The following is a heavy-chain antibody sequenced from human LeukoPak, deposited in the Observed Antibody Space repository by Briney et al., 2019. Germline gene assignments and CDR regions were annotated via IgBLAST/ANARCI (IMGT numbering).Heavy chain of an antibody. CDR1: GFTFNRYW. CDR3: VRDNYGVDY. D-gene: IGHD3-10*01. CDR2: ITSDGSST. V-gene: IGHV3-74*01. Sequence: GGSLRLSCAASGFTFNRYWMQWVRQAPGKGLVWVSHITSDGSSTSYADSVKGRFTTSRDNAKSTLYLQMNSLRAEDTAVYYCVRDNYGVDYWGQGTLVTVCS. J-gene: IGHJ4*02.